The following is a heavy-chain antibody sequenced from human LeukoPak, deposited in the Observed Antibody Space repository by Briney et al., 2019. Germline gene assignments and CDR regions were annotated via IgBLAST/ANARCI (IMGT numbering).Heavy chain of an antibody. Sequence: PGGSLRLSCAASGFTFSSYAMSWVRQAPGKGLEWVSAISGSGGSTYYADSVKGRFTISRDNSKNTLYLQMNSLRAEDTAVYYCAEDGDTYCGGDCYAYYFDYWGQGTLVTVSS. CDR1: GFTFSSYA. CDR2: ISGSGGST. CDR3: AEDGDTYCGGDCYAYYFDY. D-gene: IGHD2-21*02. V-gene: IGHV3-23*01. J-gene: IGHJ4*02.